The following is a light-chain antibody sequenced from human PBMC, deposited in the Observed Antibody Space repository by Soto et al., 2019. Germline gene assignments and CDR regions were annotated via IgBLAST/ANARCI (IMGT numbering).Light chain of an antibody. V-gene: IGKV3-15*01. J-gene: IGKJ4*01. CDR1: QSVSSI. CDR2: GAS. Sequence: IVMTRTPATLSVSPLERATLSRRASQSVSSILAWYQQKPGQAPRLLIYGASTRATGIPARFSGSGSGTDFTLTISSLEPEDLAVYYCQQRSNWLTFGGGTK. CDR3: QQRSNWLT.